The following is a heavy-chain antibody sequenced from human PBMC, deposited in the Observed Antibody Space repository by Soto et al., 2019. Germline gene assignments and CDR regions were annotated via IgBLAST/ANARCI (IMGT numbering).Heavy chain of an antibody. V-gene: IGHV3-33*01. Sequence: GGSLRFSCAASGFTFSSYGMHWVRQAPGKGLEWVAVIWYDGSNKYYADSVKGRFTISRDNSKNTLYLQMNSLRAEDTAVYYCARENRYSSGWYPFDYWGQGTLVTVSS. D-gene: IGHD6-19*01. CDR3: ARENRYSSGWYPFDY. CDR2: IWYDGSNK. J-gene: IGHJ4*02. CDR1: GFTFSSYG.